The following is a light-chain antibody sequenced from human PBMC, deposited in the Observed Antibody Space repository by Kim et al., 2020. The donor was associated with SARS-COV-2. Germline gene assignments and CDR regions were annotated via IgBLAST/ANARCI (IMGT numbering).Light chain of an antibody. CDR3: QQSDSTPLT. CDR2: AAS. V-gene: IGKV1-39*01. J-gene: IGKJ5*01. Sequence: DIQMTQSPSSLSASVGDRVTITCRASQSISSYLNWYQQKPGKAPKLLIYAASSLQSGVPSRFSGSGSGTDFTLTISSLQPEDFASYYCQQSDSTPLTFGQVTRLEIK. CDR1: QSISSY.